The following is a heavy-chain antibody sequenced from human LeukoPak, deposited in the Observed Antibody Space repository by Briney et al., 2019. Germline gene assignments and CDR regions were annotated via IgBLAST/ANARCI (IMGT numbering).Heavy chain of an antibody. Sequence: GSLRLSCAASGFTFSSLAMHWVRQAPGKGLEWVAVISYDGSNKYYADSVKGRFTISRDNSKNTLYLQMNSLRAEDTAVYYCARGTYYYDSSGYLLDYWGQGTLVTVSS. V-gene: IGHV3-30-3*01. J-gene: IGHJ4*02. CDR1: GFTFSSLA. CDR3: ARGTYYYDSSGYLLDY. CDR2: ISYDGSNK. D-gene: IGHD3-22*01.